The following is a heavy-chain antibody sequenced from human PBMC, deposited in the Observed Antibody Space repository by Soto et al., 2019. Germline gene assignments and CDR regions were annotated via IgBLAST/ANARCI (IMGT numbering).Heavy chain of an antibody. V-gene: IGHV1-3*05. D-gene: IGHD5-18*01. CDR1: GYTFTSYA. Sequence: QVQLVQSGAEEKKPGASVKVSCKASGYTFTSYAMNWVRQAPGQRLEWMGWINAGNGNTKYSQKFQGRVTITRDTSASTAYMELSSLRSEDTAVYYCATDPAYSYGNTWGQGTLVTVSS. CDR2: INAGNGNT. J-gene: IGHJ5*02. CDR3: ATDPAYSYGNT.